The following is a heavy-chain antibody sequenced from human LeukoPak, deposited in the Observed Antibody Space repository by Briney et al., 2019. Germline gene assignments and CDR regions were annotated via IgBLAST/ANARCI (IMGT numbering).Heavy chain of an antibody. J-gene: IGHJ4*02. Sequence: GASVKVSCKASGGTFSSYTISWVRQAPGQGLEWMGRIIPIPGIANYAQKFQGRVTITADKSTSTAYMELSSLRSEDTAVYYCASNYDSSGYYLDSHFDYWGQGTLVTVSS. D-gene: IGHD3-22*01. V-gene: IGHV1-69*02. CDR2: IIPIPGIA. CDR1: GGTFSSYT. CDR3: ASNYDSSGYYLDSHFDY.